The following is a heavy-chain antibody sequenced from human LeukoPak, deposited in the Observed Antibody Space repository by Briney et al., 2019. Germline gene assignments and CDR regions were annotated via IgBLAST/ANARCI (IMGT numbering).Heavy chain of an antibody. CDR1: GGSISSYY. D-gene: IGHD4-11*01. CDR2: IYYSGST. J-gene: IGHJ6*03. V-gene: IGHV4-59*01. CDR3: ATSHDYSNYVNPYYYYYYMDV. Sequence: SETLSLTCTVSGGSISSYYWSWIRQPPGKGLEWIGYIYYSGSTNYNPSLKSRVTISVDTSKNQFSLKLSSVTAADTAVYYCATSHDYSNYVNPYYYYYYMDVWGKGTTVTVSS.